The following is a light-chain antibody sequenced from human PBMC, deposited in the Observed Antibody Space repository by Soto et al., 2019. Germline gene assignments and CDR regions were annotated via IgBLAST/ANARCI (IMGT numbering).Light chain of an antibody. CDR2: GAS. J-gene: IGKJ1*01. CDR1: QSVSSN. V-gene: IGKV3-15*01. CDR3: LQYHNLWA. Sequence: IVLTQSPGTLSLSPWERATLSCRASQSVSSNLAWYQQKPGQAPRLLIYGASTRATGIPARFSGSGSGTEFTLTISSLQSEDFTVYSCLQYHNLWAFGQGTKVDIK.